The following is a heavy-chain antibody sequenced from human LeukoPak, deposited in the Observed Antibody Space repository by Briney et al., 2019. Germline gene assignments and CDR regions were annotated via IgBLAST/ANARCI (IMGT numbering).Heavy chain of an antibody. CDR1: GFTFSSYA. D-gene: IGHD2-15*01. CDR2: IRYDGSNK. J-gene: IGHJ4*02. CDR3: AKDGYCSGGSCYHFFDY. Sequence: GGSLRLSCAASGFTFSSYAMHWVRQAPGKGLEWVAFIRYDGSNKYYADSVKGRFTISRDNSKNTLYLQMNSLRAEDTAVYYCAKDGYCSGGSCYHFFDYWAREPWSPSPQ. V-gene: IGHV3-30*02.